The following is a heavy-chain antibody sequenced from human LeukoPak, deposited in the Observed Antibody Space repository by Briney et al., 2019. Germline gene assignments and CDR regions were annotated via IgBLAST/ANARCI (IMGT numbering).Heavy chain of an antibody. D-gene: IGHD3-3*02. V-gene: IGHV4-34*01. CDR2: INHSGST. Sequence: SETLSLTCAVYGGSFSGYYWSWIRQPPGKGLEWIGEINHSGSTNYNPSLKSRVTISVDTSKNQFSLKLSSVAAADTAVYYCASHFQAPGDYWGQGTLVTVSS. J-gene: IGHJ4*02. CDR1: GGSFSGYY. CDR3: ASHFQAPGDY.